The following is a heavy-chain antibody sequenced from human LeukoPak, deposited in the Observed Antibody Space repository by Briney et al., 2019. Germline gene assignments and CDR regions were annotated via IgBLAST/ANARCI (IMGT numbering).Heavy chain of an antibody. CDR1: GFTVSSNY. J-gene: IGHJ4*02. D-gene: IGHD3-3*01. CDR3: ARVSSYDFWSGGLGY. V-gene: IGHV3-66*02. CDR2: IYSGGST. Sequence: PGGSLRLSCAASGFTVSSNYMSWVRQAPGKGLEWVSVIYSGGSTYYADSVKGRFTISRDNSKNTLYLQMNSLRAEDTAVYYCARVSSYDFWSGGLGYWGQGTLVTVSS.